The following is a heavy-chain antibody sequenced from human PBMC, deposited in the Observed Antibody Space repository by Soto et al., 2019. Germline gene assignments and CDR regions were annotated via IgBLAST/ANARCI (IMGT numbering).Heavy chain of an antibody. CDR3: ARDPSP. CDR1: GGSISSGGYY. J-gene: IGHJ5*02. Sequence: QVQLQESGPGLVQPSQTLSLTCTVSGGSISSGGYYWSWIRQRPGKGLEWIGYTYNSRSTYYNPSLGSRIPISVDTSKNQFSLKLSSVTAADTAVYYCARDPSPWGQGTLVTVSS. V-gene: IGHV4-31*03. CDR2: TYNSRST.